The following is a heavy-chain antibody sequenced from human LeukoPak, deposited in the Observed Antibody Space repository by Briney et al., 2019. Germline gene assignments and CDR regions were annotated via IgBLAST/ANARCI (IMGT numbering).Heavy chain of an antibody. CDR3: ATSPGLGYSSSLTGVDY. CDR2: ISSSSGYI. V-gene: IGHV3-21*01. Sequence: GGSLILSCASSGFTFSSYSMNWVRQAPGRVLEWVSSISSSSGYIYYADSVKGRFTISRDNAKNSLFLQINSLRAEDTAVYYCATSPGLGYSSSLTGVDYWGQGTLVTVSS. J-gene: IGHJ4*02. CDR1: GFTFSSYS. D-gene: IGHD6-6*01.